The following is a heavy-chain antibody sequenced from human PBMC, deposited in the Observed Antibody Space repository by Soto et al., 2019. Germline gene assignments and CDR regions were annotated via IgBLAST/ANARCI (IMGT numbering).Heavy chain of an antibody. J-gene: IGHJ6*02. CDR3: ARYIPGVRYYGMDV. V-gene: IGHV3-23*01. Sequence: EVQLLESGGGLVQPGGSLRLSCAASGFTFSSYAMKWVRQAPGKGLEWVSLIGESGTPTYYADSVKGRFTISRDNSGNTLFLEMYSLRAEDTAVYYCARYIPGVRYYGMDVWPRDHGHRLL. CDR2: IGESGTPT. CDR1: GFTFSSYA. D-gene: IGHD2-2*01.